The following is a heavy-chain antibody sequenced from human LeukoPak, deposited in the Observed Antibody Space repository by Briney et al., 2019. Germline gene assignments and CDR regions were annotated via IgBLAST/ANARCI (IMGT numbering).Heavy chain of an antibody. D-gene: IGHD2-15*01. CDR3: ARVVVAATKLYYFDY. V-gene: IGHV4-39*07. J-gene: IGHJ4*02. CDR2: IYYSGST. CDR1: GGSISSSSYY. Sequence: SETLSLTCTVSGGSISSSSYYWGWIRQPPGKGLEGIGSIYYSGSTYYNPSLKSRVTISVDTSKNQFSLKLSSVTAADTAVYYCARVVVAATKLYYFDYWGQGTLVTVSS.